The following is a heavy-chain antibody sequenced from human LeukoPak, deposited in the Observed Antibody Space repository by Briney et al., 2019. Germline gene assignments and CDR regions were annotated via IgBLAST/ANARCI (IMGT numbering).Heavy chain of an antibody. Sequence: ASVKVSCKASGYTFTAYYVHWVRQAPGQGLEWMGWINPNTGGTNYAQKFQGRVTMTRDTSISTAYMELSRLRSDDTAVYYCARVPNTKAFDYWVQGTLVTVSS. V-gene: IGHV1-2*02. J-gene: IGHJ4*02. CDR1: GYTFTAYY. D-gene: IGHD1-1*01. CDR3: ARVPNTKAFDY. CDR2: INPNTGGT.